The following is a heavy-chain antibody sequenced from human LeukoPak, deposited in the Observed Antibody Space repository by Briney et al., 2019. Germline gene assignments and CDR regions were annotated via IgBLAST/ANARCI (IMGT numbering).Heavy chain of an antibody. J-gene: IGHJ4*02. V-gene: IGHV3-48*02. Sequence: PGGSLRLSCAASGFIFSSYNMNWVRQAPGKGLEWDSYISSSSSPIYYADSVKGRFTISRDNAKNSLYLQMNSLRDEDTAVYYCARDWYVSSLSGDYWGQGALVTVSS. CDR2: ISSSSSPI. CDR3: ARDWYVSSLSGDY. CDR1: GFIFSSYN. D-gene: IGHD6-13*01.